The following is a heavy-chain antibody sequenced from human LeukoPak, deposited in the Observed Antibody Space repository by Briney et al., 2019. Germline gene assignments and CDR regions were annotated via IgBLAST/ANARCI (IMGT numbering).Heavy chain of an antibody. Sequence: ASVKVSCKASGYTFTGYYMHWARQAPGQGLEWMGWINTNTGNPTYAQGFTGRFVFSLDTSVSTAYLQISSLKAEDTAVYYCATDLKKGDSGCFDYWGQGTLVTVSS. D-gene: IGHD6-19*01. CDR1: GYTFTGYY. V-gene: IGHV7-4-1*02. J-gene: IGHJ4*02. CDR3: ATDLKKGDSGCFDY. CDR2: INTNTGNP.